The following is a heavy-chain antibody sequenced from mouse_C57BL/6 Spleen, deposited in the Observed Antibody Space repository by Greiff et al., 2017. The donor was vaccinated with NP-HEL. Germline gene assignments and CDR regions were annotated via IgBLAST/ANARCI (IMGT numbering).Heavy chain of an antibody. Sequence: VQLQQSGAELVKPGASVKLSCKASGYTFTSYWMHWVKQRPGQGLEWIGMIHPNSGSTNYNEKFKSKATLTVDKSSSTAYMQLSSLTSEDSAVYYCARSGDYVPFAYWGQGTLVTVSA. CDR2: IHPNSGST. V-gene: IGHV1-64*01. J-gene: IGHJ3*01. CDR1: GYTFTSYW. D-gene: IGHD2-4*01. CDR3: ARSGDYVPFAY.